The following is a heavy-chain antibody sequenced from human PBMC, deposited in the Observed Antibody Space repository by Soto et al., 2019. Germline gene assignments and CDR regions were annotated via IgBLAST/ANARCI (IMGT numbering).Heavy chain of an antibody. D-gene: IGHD3-22*01. V-gene: IGHV4-39*01. Sequence: SETLSLTCTVSGGSISSSSYYWGWIRQPPGKGLEWIGSIYYSGSTYYNPSLKGRVTISVDTSKNQFSLKLSSVTAADTAVYYCASFYDSSGYFFYYYYYYGMDVWGQGTTVTVSS. CDR1: GGSISSSSYY. CDR3: ASFYDSSGYFFYYYYYYGMDV. CDR2: IYYSGST. J-gene: IGHJ6*02.